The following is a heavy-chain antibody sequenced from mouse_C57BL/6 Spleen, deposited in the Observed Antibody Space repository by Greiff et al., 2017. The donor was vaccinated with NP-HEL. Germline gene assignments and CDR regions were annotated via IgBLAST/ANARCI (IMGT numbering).Heavy chain of an antibody. Sequence: EVQLQQSGPELVKPGASVKISCKASGYTFTDYYMNWVKQSHGKSLEWIGDINPNNGGTSYNQKFKGKATLTVDKSSSTAYMELRSLTSEDSAVYYCARRLTGMYYFDYWGQGTTLTVSS. J-gene: IGHJ2*01. CDR2: INPNNGGT. D-gene: IGHD4-1*01. CDR1: GYTFTDYY. CDR3: ARRLTGMYYFDY. V-gene: IGHV1-26*01.